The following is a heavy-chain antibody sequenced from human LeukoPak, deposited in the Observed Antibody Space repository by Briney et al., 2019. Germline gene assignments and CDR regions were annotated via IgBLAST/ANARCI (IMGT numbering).Heavy chain of an antibody. CDR3: AKDRLSYDSSGYYYGHDAFDI. V-gene: IGHV3-23*01. CDR2: ISGSGGST. J-gene: IGHJ3*02. D-gene: IGHD3-22*01. CDR1: GFTFSSYG. Sequence: AGGSLRLSCAASGFTFSSYGMSWVRQAPGKGLEWVSAISGSGGSTYYADSVKGRFTISRDNSKNTLYLQMNSLRAEDTAVYYRAKDRLSYDSSGYYYGHDAFDIWGQGTMVTVSS.